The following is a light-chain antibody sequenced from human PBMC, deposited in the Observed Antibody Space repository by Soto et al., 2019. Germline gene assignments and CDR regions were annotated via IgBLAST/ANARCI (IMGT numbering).Light chain of an antibody. CDR1: QSVTSRY. V-gene: IGKV3-20*01. CDR2: GAS. J-gene: IGKJ5*01. Sequence: EIVLTQSPGTLSLSPGERATLSCRASQSVTSRYLAWYQQKPGQAPRLLIFGASIRDTGTPDRFSGSGSGTDFTLTINRLEPEDFATYYRQQYNSYSTFGQGTRLEIK. CDR3: QQYNSYST.